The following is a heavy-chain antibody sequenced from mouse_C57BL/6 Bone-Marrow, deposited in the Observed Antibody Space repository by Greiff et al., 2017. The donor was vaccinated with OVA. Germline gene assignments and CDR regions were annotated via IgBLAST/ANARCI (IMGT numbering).Heavy chain of an antibody. V-gene: IGHV1-54*01. CDR2: INPGSGGT. J-gene: IGHJ4*01. D-gene: IGHD1-1*01. CDR1: GYAFTNYL. Sequence: VQLQQSGAELVRPGTSVKVSCKASGYAFTNYLIEWVKQRPGQGLEWIGVINPGSGGTNYNEKFKGKATLTADKSSSTAYMQLSSLTSEDSAVYFCARLNYYGYAMDYWGQGTSGTVSS. CDR3: ARLNYYGYAMDY.